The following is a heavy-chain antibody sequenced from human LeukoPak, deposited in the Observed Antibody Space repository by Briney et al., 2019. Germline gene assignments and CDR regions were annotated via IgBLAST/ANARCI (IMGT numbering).Heavy chain of an antibody. D-gene: IGHD3-9*01. J-gene: IGHJ4*02. CDR2: ISGSGGST. CDR1: GFTFSIYA. V-gene: IGHV3-23*01. Sequence: GGSLRLSCAASGFTFSIYAMSWVRQAPGKGLEWVSAISGSGGSTYCADSVKGRFTISRDNSKNTLYLQMNSLRAEDTAVYYCAKGVRYFDWLRTFDYWGQGTLVTVSS. CDR3: AKGVRYFDWLRTFDY.